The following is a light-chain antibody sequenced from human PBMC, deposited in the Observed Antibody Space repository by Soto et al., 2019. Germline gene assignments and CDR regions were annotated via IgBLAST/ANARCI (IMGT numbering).Light chain of an antibody. J-gene: IGLJ2*01. V-gene: IGLV1-47*01. Sequence: QSVLTQPPSASGTPGQRVNISCSGSSYNIGSNYVYWYRQFPGTAPKLLIQRNNQRPSGVPARFSGSKSGTSASLAISGLRSEDEADYYCGGWDDSLSGPVVGGGTKLTVL. CDR3: GGWDDSLSGPV. CDR1: SYNIGSNY. CDR2: RNN.